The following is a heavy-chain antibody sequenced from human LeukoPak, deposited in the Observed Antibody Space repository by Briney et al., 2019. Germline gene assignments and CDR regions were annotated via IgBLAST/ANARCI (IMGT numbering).Heavy chain of an antibody. CDR2: ISYDGNNK. CDR3: AKVAHYYGSGSYYEYYFDY. J-gene: IGHJ4*02. V-gene: IGHV3-30-3*01. D-gene: IGHD3-10*01. CDR1: GFTFSSYA. Sequence: GGSLRLSCAASGFTFSSYAMHWVRQAPGKGLEWVAVISYDGNNKYYADSVEGRFTISRDNSKNTLYLQMNSLRAEDTAVYYCAKVAHYYGSGSYYEYYFDYWGQGTLVTVSS.